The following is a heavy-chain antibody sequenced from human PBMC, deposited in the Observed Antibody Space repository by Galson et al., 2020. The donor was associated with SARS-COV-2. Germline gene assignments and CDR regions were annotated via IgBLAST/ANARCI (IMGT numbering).Heavy chain of an antibody. Sequence: GGSLRLSCAASGFTFSSYAMSWVRQAPGKGLEWVSAISGSGGSTYYADSVKGRFTISRDNSKNTLYLQMNSLRAEDTAVYYCAKDRSITIFGVGKGFDPWGQGTLVTVSS. CDR3: AKDRSITIFGVGKGFDP. CDR1: GFTFSSYA. J-gene: IGHJ5*02. CDR2: ISGSGGST. D-gene: IGHD3-3*01. V-gene: IGHV3-23*01.